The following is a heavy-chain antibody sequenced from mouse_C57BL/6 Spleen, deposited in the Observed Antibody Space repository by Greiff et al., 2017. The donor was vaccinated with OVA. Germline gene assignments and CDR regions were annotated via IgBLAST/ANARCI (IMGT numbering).Heavy chain of an antibody. Sequence: QVQLQQSGAELVKPGASVKISCKASGYAFSSYWMNWVKQRPGKGLEWIGQIYPGDGDTNYNGKFKGKATLTADKSSSTAYMQLSSLTSEDSAVYFCATPPGSSPAWFAYWGQGTLVTVSA. CDR3: ATPPGSSPAWFAY. D-gene: IGHD1-1*01. CDR2: IYPGDGDT. J-gene: IGHJ3*01. CDR1: GYAFSSYW. V-gene: IGHV1-80*01.